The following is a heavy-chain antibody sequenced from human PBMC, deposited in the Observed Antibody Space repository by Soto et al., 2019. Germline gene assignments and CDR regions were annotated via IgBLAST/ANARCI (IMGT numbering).Heavy chain of an antibody. D-gene: IGHD3-9*01. CDR1: GGTFSSYA. Sequence: GASVKVSCKASGGTFSSYAISWVRQAPGQGLEWMGGIIPIFGTANYAQKFQGRVTITADESTSTAYMELSSLRSEDTVVYYCARDPTTSDYDILTGYAFDYWGQGTLVTVSS. J-gene: IGHJ4*02. CDR3: ARDPTTSDYDILTGYAFDY. CDR2: IIPIFGTA. V-gene: IGHV1-69*13.